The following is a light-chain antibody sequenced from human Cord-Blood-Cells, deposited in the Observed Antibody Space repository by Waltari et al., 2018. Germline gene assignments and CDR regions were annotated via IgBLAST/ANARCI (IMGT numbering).Light chain of an antibody. J-gene: IGKJ2*01. V-gene: IGKV4-1*01. CDR3: QQYYSTPYT. CDR1: QSVLYRSKNKDC. Sequence: DIVMTQSPDSLAVSLGERATINCKSSQSVLYRSKNKDCWAWYQKKTGQPPKLLSYWASTRGSGVPDRFSGSGSGTDFTLTISSLQAEDVAVYYCQQYYSTPYTVGQGTKLEIK. CDR2: WAS.